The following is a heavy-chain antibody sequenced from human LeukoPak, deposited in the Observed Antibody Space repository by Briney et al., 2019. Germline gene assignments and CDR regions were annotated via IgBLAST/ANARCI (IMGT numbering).Heavy chain of an antibody. CDR1: GFFFSGYK. CDR2: ISISGTNM. J-gene: IGHJ3*02. V-gene: IGHV3-48*03. Sequence: RGPLRSSCTVTGFFFSGYKMNWVRQAPGKGLEWVSYISISGTNMLYAGSVKGRFTISRDNSRTSLYLQVSSLRAEDTAVYFYSRGGSGYYHYNAFDIWALNTVDTVSS. D-gene: IGHD3-22*01. CDR3: SRGGSGYYHYNAFDI.